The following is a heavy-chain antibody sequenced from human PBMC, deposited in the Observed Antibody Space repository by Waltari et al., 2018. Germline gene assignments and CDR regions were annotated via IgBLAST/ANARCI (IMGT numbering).Heavy chain of an antibody. CDR3: AKSRGFEY. CDR2: INYDGSQK. Sequence: EVQLVESGGGLVQPGGSLRLSCGASGFTFSRYWMSWVRQTPGNGMGWVAKINYDGSQKYYVDSVKGRFTISRDNAKNSVYLQMNSLRVEDTAVYYCAKSRGFEYWGQGTLITVSS. CDR1: GFTFSRYW. V-gene: IGHV3-7*01. D-gene: IGHD2-2*01. J-gene: IGHJ4*02.